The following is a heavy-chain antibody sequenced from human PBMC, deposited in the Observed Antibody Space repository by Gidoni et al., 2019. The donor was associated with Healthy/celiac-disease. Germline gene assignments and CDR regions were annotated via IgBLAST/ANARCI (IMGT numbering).Heavy chain of an antibody. V-gene: IGHV5-10-1*03. CDR3: ARLLYSGSYLPWFDP. D-gene: IGHD1-26*01. CDR2: IEPSDSYT. J-gene: IGHJ5*02. Sequence: EVQLVQSGAEVKKPGESLRISCKGSGYSFTSYWISWVRQMPGKGLEWMGRIEPSDSYTNYSPSFQGHVTISADKSISTAYLQWSSLKASDTAMYYCARLLYSGSYLPWFDPWGQGTLVTVSS. CDR1: GYSFTSYW.